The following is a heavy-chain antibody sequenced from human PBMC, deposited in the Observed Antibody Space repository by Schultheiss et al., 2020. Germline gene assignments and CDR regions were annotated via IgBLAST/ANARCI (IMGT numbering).Heavy chain of an antibody. J-gene: IGHJ6*02. CDR1: GYTFTGYY. V-gene: IGHV1-18*04. D-gene: IGHD3-9*01. Sequence: GESLKISCKASGYTFTGYYMHWVRQAPGQGLEWMGWISGHDLNTNYAQKVQGRVTMTTDTSTTTAYMELRSLRSDDSAVYYCARDRYFEGDLYGMDVWGQGTTVTVSS. CDR2: ISGHDLNT. CDR3: ARDRYFEGDLYGMDV.